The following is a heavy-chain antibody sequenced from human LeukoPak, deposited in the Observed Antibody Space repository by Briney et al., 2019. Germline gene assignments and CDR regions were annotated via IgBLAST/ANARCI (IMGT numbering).Heavy chain of an antibody. J-gene: IGHJ5*02. Sequence: GESLKISCKGSGYSFTSYWIGWVRQMPGKGLEWMGIIYPGDSDTRYSPSFQGQVTISADKSISTAYLQWSSLKASDTAMYYCARSGPNYYDSSGRPTWFDPWGQGTLVTVSS. CDR1: GYSFTSYW. CDR3: ARSGPNYYDSSGRPTWFDP. D-gene: IGHD3-22*01. V-gene: IGHV5-51*01. CDR2: IYPGDSDT.